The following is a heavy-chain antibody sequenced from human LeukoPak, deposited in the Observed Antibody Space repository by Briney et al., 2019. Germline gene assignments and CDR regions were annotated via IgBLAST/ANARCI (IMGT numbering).Heavy chain of an antibody. CDR1: GYTFTYYY. D-gene: IGHD1-1*01. Sequence: ASVKVSCKASGYTFTYYYMHWVRQAPGQGLEWVGMINPSSGSTSYAQKFQGRVTMTRGTSTSTVYMELSSLRPEDTALYYCARESDTGKDFDHWGQGTLVTVSS. CDR2: INPSSGST. J-gene: IGHJ4*02. CDR3: ARESDTGKDFDH. V-gene: IGHV1-46*01.